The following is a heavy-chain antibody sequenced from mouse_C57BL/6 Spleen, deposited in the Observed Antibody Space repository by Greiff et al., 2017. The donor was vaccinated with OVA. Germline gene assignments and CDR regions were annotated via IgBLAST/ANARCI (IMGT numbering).Heavy chain of an antibody. J-gene: IGHJ1*03. D-gene: IGHD1-1*01. CDR3: AGAYGYGSSGGYFDV. CDR2: IHPGDGDT. CDR1: GYAFSSSW. Sequence: QVQLQQSGPELVKPGASVKISCKASGYAFSSSWMNWVKQRPGQGLEWIGRIHPGDGDTNYNGKFKGKATLTADKSSSTAYMQLSSLTSEDAAVYFCAGAYGYGSSGGYFDVWGTGTTVTVAS. V-gene: IGHV1-82*01.